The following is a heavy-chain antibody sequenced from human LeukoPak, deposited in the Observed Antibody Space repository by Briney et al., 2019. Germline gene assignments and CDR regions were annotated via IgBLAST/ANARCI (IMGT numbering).Heavy chain of an antibody. V-gene: IGHV5-51*01. D-gene: IGHD3-16*01. Sequence: ESLKISCKGSGYGFTSFWIVWVRQMPGKGLEWMGIIYPGDSNIRYSPSFQGQVTISADKSISTAYLQWNSLKASDTAIYFCARFGAPSLQTPHFDYWGQGTRVTVSS. CDR3: ARFGAPSLQTPHFDY. CDR2: IYPGDSNI. CDR1: GYGFTSFW. J-gene: IGHJ4*02.